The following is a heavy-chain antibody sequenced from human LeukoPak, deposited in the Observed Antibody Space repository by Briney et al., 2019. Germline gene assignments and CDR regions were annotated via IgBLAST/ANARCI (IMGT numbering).Heavy chain of an antibody. CDR3: VRHNTQKFVADY. J-gene: IGHJ4*02. CDR2: VSYSGST. CDR1: GGSISSYY. Sequence: SETLSLTCTVSGGSISSYYWSWIRQPPGEGLEWIGYVSYSGSTNYNPTPQSRGTISVDTSKTQFYLKLSSVTAADTAMSYGVRHNTQKFVADYGGQETGVTVS. V-gene: IGHV4-59*08. D-gene: IGHD2-2*02.